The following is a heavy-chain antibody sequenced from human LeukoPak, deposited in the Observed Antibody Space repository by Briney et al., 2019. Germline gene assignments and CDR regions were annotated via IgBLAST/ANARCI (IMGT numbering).Heavy chain of an antibody. CDR3: ARNLGVSAGFGTVEAFDI. CDR1: GFTFSSYW. J-gene: IGHJ3*02. Sequence: GGSLRLSCVASGFTFSSYWMHWVRQDPRKGLVWVSRINGDGRNINYADSVRGRFTISRDNAKNTLYLQMNTLRVEDTAVYYCARNLGVSAGFGTVEAFDIWGQGTMVTVSS. V-gene: IGHV3-74*01. CDR2: INGDGRNI. D-gene: IGHD3-10*01.